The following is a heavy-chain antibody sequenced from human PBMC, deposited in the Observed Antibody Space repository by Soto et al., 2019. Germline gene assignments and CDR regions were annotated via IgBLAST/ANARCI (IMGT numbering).Heavy chain of an antibody. CDR3: ARDGVSSTEYTWNYRTYFDY. D-gene: IGHD1-7*01. V-gene: IGHV3-21*01. CDR1: GFTFSTSS. CDR2: ISGTSDYI. J-gene: IGHJ4*02. Sequence: GGSLRLSCTASGFTFSTSSMNWVRQSPGKGLEWVSSISGTSDYIDYADAVRGRFTVSRDNAKNSLYLQMNSLRAEDTAVYYCARDGVSSTEYTWNYRTYFDYWGQGA.